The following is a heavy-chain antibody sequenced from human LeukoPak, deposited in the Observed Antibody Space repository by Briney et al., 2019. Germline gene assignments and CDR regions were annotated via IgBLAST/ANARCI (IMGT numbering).Heavy chain of an antibody. J-gene: IGHJ4*02. Sequence: PSETLSLTCTVSGGSISSGGYYWSWIRQHPGKGLEWIGYIYYSGSTYYNPSLKSRVTISVDTSKNQFSLKLSSVTAADTAVYYCARGGGKEVVPAARGKNIRRYYFDYWGQGTLVTVSS. CDR2: IYYSGST. CDR3: ARGGGKEVVPAARGKNIRRYYFDY. V-gene: IGHV4-31*03. D-gene: IGHD2-2*01. CDR1: GGSISSGGYY.